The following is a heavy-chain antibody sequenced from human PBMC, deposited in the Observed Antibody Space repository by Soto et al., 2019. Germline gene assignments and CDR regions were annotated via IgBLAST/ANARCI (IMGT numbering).Heavy chain of an antibody. V-gene: IGHV4-59*01. D-gene: IGHD4-17*01. Sequence: SETLSLTCPVSGGTISSYYWSWIRQPPGKGLEWIGYIYYSGSTNYNPSLKSRVTISVDTSKNQFSLKLSSVTAADTAVYYCARGLYGDFFDYWGQGTLVTVSS. J-gene: IGHJ4*02. CDR2: IYYSGST. CDR1: GGTISSYY. CDR3: ARGLYGDFFDY.